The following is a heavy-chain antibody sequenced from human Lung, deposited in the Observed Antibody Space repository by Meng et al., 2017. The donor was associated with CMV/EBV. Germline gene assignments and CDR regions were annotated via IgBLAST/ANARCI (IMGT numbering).Heavy chain of an antibody. CDR1: FSGYA. J-gene: IGHJ5*02. D-gene: IGHD2-15*01. Sequence: FSGYAITWVRQAPGQGLEWMGTIIPILAITKYAQKFQGRVTITADKTSSTVYMELSSLRSDDTAVYYCGRYTDIVSVIAATRDYWFDPWGQGTPVTVSS. CDR2: IIPILAIT. CDR3: GRYTDIVSVIAATRDYWFDP. V-gene: IGHV1-69*04.